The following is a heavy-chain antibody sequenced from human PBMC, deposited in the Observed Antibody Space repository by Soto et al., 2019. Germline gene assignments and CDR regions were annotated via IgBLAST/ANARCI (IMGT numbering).Heavy chain of an antibody. J-gene: IGHJ6*02. CDR1: GFTFSSYS. CDR2: ISYDGSDK. Sequence: QVQLVESGGGVVQPGRSLRLSCAASGFTFSSYSMHWVHQAPGKGLEWVAVISYDGSDKYYADSVKGRFTISRDNSKNTLYLQMNSLRAEDTAVYYCAREAGVYGSGSYGMDVWGQGTTVTVSS. D-gene: IGHD3-10*01. V-gene: IGHV3-30-3*01. CDR3: AREAGVYGSGSYGMDV.